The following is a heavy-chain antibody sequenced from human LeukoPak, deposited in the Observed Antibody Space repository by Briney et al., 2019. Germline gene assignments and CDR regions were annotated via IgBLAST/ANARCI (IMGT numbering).Heavy chain of an antibody. CDR2: ISGRGDYM. CDR3: ARRSGSYDY. V-gene: IGHV3-21*01. CDR1: GFMFSQHT. D-gene: IGHD1-26*01. J-gene: IGHJ4*02. Sequence: GGSLRLSCAVSGFMFSQHTMSWVRQAPGKGLEWVTSISGRGDYMYYADSVKGRFTISRDNAKNSLFLQLNSLRADDTAVYYCARRSGSYDYWGQGTLVTVSS.